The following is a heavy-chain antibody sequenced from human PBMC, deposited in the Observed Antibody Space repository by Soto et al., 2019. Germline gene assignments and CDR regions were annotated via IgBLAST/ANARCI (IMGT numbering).Heavy chain of an antibody. J-gene: IGHJ5*02. CDR3: ATQRGYYYDSSGYYGPGWFDP. D-gene: IGHD3-22*01. V-gene: IGHV1-18*04. Sequence: ASVKVSCKASGYTFTSYGISWVRQAPGQVLEWMGWVSAYNGNTNYAQKLQGRVTMTTDTSTSTAYMELRSLRSDDTAVYYCATQRGYYYDSSGYYGPGWFDPWGQGTLVTVSS. CDR1: GYTFTSYG. CDR2: VSAYNGNT.